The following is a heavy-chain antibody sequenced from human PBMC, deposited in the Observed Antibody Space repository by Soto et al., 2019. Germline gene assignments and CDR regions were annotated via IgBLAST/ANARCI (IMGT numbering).Heavy chain of an antibody. D-gene: IGHD3-9*01. Sequence: QVQLQESGPGLVKPSQTLSLTCTVSGGSISSGGYYWSWIRQHPGKGLEWIGYIYYSGSTYYNPSLKSRVTISVDTSKNQFSLKLSSVTAADTAVYYCARGGETYDILTGYQPSGYFDYWGQGTLVTVSS. J-gene: IGHJ4*02. CDR2: IYYSGST. CDR1: GGSISSGGYY. CDR3: ARGGETYDILTGYQPSGYFDY. V-gene: IGHV4-31*03.